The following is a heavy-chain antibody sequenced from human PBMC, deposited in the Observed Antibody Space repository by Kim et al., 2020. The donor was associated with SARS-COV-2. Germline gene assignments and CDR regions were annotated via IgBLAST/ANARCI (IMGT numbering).Heavy chain of an antibody. CDR3: AREGSLAVGGIDS. CDR2: IYPGDSDT. D-gene: IGHD2-15*01. CDR1: GYSFSTYW. V-gene: IGHV5-51*01. Sequence: GESLKISCEASGYSFSTYWIDWVRQMPGKGLEFVGSIYPGDSDTRYSPSFRGQVTISVDKFRNTAYLQWSSLKASDTATYYCAREGSLAVGGIDSWGRGTLVSVSS. J-gene: IGHJ4*02.